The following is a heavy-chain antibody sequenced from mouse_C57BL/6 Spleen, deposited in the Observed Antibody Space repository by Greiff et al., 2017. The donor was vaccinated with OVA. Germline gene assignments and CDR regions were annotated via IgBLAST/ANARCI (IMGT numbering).Heavy chain of an antibody. CDR2: ISGGGGNT. CDR1: GFTFSSYT. D-gene: IGHD2-3*01. Sequence: DVMLVESGGGLVKPGGSLKLSCAASGFTFSSYTMSWVRQTPEKRLEWVATISGGGGNTYYPDSVKGRFTISRDNAKNTLYLQMSSLRSEDTALYYCARHDYDGYYFDYWGQGTTLTVSS. CDR3: ARHDYDGYYFDY. V-gene: IGHV5-9*01. J-gene: IGHJ2*01.